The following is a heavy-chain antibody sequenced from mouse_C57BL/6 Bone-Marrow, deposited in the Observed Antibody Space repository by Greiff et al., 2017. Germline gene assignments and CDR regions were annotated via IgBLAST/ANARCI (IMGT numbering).Heavy chain of an antibody. Sequence: EVHLVESGGGLVQPGGSLKLSCAASGFTFSDYGMAWVRQAPRKGPEWVAFISNLAYSIYYADTVTGRFTISRENAKNTLYLEMSSLRSEDTAMYYCARHWEGFAYWGQGTLVTVSA. CDR3: ARHWEGFAY. V-gene: IGHV5-15*01. J-gene: IGHJ3*01. CDR2: ISNLAYSI. CDR1: GFTFSDYG. D-gene: IGHD4-1*01.